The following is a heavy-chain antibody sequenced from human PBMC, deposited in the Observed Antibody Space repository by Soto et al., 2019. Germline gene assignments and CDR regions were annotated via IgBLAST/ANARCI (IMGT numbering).Heavy chain of an antibody. CDR1: GFTFSSYG. CDR3: SKDLKGVVRGVNH. CDR2: ISYDGSNK. V-gene: IGHV3-30*18. J-gene: IGHJ4*02. D-gene: IGHD3-10*01. Sequence: QVQLVESGGGVVQPGRSLRLSCAASGFTFSSYGMHWVRQAPGKGLEWVAVISYDGSNKYYADSVKGRFTISRDNSKNTLYLEMNSLRGEEQAVYFWSKDLKGVVRGVNHWGQGTLVTVSS.